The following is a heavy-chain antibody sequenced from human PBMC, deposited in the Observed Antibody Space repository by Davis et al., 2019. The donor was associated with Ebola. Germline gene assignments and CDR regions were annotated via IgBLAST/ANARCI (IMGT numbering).Heavy chain of an antibody. V-gene: IGHV5-51*01. Sequence: GGSLRLSCKGSGYSFTSYWIGWVRQMPGKGLEWMGIIYPGDSDTRYSPSFQGQVTISTDKSTSTAYLQWSSLKASDSAMYYCARRIAAAGTVFFDYWGQGTLVTVSS. J-gene: IGHJ4*02. CDR3: ARRIAAAGTVFFDY. D-gene: IGHD6-13*01. CDR2: IYPGDSDT. CDR1: GYSFTSYW.